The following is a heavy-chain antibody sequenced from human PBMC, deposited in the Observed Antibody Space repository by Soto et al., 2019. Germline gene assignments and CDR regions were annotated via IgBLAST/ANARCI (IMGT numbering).Heavy chain of an antibody. CDR3: ARAKCGSTSCYYIGNWFDS. V-gene: IGHV1-18*01. D-gene: IGHD2-2*01. Sequence: QVQLVQSGAEVKKPGASVKVSCKASGYTFTSYGISWVRQAPGQGLEWMGWISAYNGNTTYAQKLQGRVTMTTDTSTSTAYMELRSLRSDDTAVYYCARAKCGSTSCYYIGNWFDSWGEGTLVTVSS. CDR1: GYTFTSYG. CDR2: ISAYNGNT. J-gene: IGHJ5*01.